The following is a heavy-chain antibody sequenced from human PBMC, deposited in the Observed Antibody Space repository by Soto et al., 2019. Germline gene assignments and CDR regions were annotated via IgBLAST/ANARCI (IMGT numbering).Heavy chain of an antibody. CDR3: ARAYNCNYM. CDR1: GFSLDTTGVA. V-gene: IGHV2-5*01. D-gene: IGHD1-7*01. J-gene: IGHJ4*02. Sequence: QITLKESGPTLVKPTQTLMLTCSFSGFSLDTTGVAVGWIRQAPGKALEWLANIYWHDDKRYNPSLEGRLTITKDTFKHHVVLTMTDMDPVDTATYYCARAYNCNYMWGQGTLVTVSS. CDR2: IYWHDDK.